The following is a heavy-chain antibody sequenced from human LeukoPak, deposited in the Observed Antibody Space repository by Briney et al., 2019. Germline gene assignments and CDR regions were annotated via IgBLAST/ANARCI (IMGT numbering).Heavy chain of an antibody. J-gene: IGHJ4*02. CDR1: GVSISSYY. V-gene: IGHV4-59*01. CDR3: AGYILTGYWVL. CDR2: IYYSGST. Sequence: SETLSLTCTVSGVSISSYYWSWIRQPPGKGLEWIGYIYYSGSTNYNPSPKSRVTISVDTSKNQFSLKLSSVTAADTAVYYCAGYILTGYWVLWGQGTLVTVSS. D-gene: IGHD3-9*01.